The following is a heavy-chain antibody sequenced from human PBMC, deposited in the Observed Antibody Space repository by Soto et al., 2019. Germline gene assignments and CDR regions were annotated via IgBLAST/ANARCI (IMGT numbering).Heavy chain of an antibody. D-gene: IGHD1-26*01. V-gene: IGHV1-69*06. J-gene: IGHJ4*02. CDR2: IIPIFGTA. Sequence: ASLKVSCKASGGTFSSYAISWVRQAPGQGLEWMGGIIPIFGTANYAQKFQGRVTITADKSTSTAYMELSSLRSEDTAVYYCASEGSGSYSKWGQGTLVTVSS. CDR3: ASEGSGSYSK. CDR1: GGTFSSYA.